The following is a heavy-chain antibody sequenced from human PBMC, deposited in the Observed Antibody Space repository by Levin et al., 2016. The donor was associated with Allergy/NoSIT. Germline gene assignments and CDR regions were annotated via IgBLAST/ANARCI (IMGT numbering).Heavy chain of an antibody. CDR2: IIPIFGTA. CDR3: AAHCSSTSCSDGSYFYGLDV. J-gene: IGHJ6*02. CDR1: GGTFSSYA. D-gene: IGHD2-2*01. Sequence: SVKVSCKASGGTFSSYAISWVRQAPGQGLEWMGGIIPIFGTADYAQKFQGRVTITADESTSTAYVDLSSLRSEDTAVYYCAAHCSSTSCSDGSYFYGLDVWGQGTTVTASS. V-gene: IGHV1-69*13.